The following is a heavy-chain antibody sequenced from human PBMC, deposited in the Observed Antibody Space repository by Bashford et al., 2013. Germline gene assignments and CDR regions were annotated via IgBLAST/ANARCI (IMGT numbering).Heavy chain of an antibody. Sequence: HSGGSLRLSCAASGFTFSGYSMSWVRQAPGKGPEWVSIIGVDGQTTKYADSVKGRFTVSRDNTKNTAYLQMNSLRVEDTAVYYCATGSQGDITRHFDNWGQGTLVTVSS. D-gene: IGHD2-15*01. CDR1: GFTFSGYS. CDR2: IGVDGQTT. CDR3: ATGSQGDITRHFDN. V-gene: IGHV3-23*01. J-gene: IGHJ4*02.